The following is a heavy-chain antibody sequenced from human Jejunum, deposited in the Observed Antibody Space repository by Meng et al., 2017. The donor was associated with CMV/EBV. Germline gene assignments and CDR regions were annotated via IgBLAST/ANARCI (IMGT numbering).Heavy chain of an antibody. Sequence: KGSGYTFINHDIHWFRQATGKGLEGMGWMNSENGNTGYAQKFQGRVTMTRDTSISTAYMELSSLRSEDTAVYYCARGSGSWGRDWFDPWGQGTLVTVSS. CDR3: ARGSGSWGRDWFDP. CDR1: GYTFINHD. CDR2: MNSENGNT. J-gene: IGHJ5*02. D-gene: IGHD3-10*01. V-gene: IGHV1-8*01.